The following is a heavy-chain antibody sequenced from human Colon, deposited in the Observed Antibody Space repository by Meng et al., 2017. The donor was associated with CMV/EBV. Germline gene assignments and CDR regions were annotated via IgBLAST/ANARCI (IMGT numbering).Heavy chain of an antibody. CDR1: GFSLNSYA. CDR2: ISGRGATT. D-gene: IGHD3-16*02. V-gene: IGHV3-23*01. J-gene: IGHJ4*02. Sequence: LGSGGEVLRPGGSLRLACVASGFSLNSYAMSWVRQAPGKGLEWVATISGRGATTYYADSLEGRFSISRDNSKNTLFLQMDSVRAEDTAVFYCARDGVIGPFDFWGQGTLVTVSS. CDR3: ARDGVIGPFDF.